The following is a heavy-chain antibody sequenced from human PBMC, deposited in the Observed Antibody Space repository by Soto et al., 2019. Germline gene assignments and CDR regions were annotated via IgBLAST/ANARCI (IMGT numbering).Heavy chain of an antibody. D-gene: IGHD6-19*01. CDR1: GFTFSSYA. CDR2: ISYDGSNK. V-gene: IGHV3-30-3*01. J-gene: IGHJ6*02. CDR3: ARGEAVAVYYYYPMDV. Sequence: QVQLVESGGGVVQPGRSLRLSCAASGFTFSSYAMHWVRQAPGKGLEWVAVISYDGSNKYYADSVKGRFTISRDNSKNTLYLQMNSLRASDTAVYYCARGEAVAVYYYYPMDVWGQATTVTVSS.